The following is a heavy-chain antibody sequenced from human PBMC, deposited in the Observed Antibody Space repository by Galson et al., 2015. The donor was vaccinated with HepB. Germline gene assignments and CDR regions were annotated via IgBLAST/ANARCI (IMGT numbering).Heavy chain of an antibody. V-gene: IGHV3-23*01. D-gene: IGHD2-15*01. CDR2: ISGSGGIT. CDR1: GFTFSRSW. Sequence: SLRLSCAASGFTFSRSWMTWVRQAPGKGLEWVSTISGSGGITYYGDSVKGRFTISRDNSKNTLYLQMNRMRAEDTAVYYCAKGVCSAASCFGGDWFDPWGQGTLVTVSS. CDR3: AKGVCSAASCFGGDWFDP. J-gene: IGHJ5*02.